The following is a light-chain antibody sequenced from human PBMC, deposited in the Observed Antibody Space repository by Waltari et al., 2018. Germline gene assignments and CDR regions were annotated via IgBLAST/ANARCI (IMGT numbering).Light chain of an antibody. CDR2: DAS. V-gene: IGKV1-5*01. CDR1: QSISSW. CDR3: QQYNSYFRG. Sequence: DIQMTQSPSTLSASVGDRVTITCRASQSISSWLAWDQQKPGKAPKPLIYDASSLESGVPSRFSGSGSGTEFTLTISSLQPDDFATHYCQQYNSYFRGFGQGTKVEIK. J-gene: IGKJ1*01.